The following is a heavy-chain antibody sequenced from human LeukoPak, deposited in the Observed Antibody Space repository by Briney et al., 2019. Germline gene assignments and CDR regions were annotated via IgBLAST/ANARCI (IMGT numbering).Heavy chain of an antibody. Sequence: PSETLSLTCTVSGGLVSSHYWSWIRQSPGKGLEWFGYISYSGSTNYSPSLKSRVTISVDTSKNQFSLKLTSVTAADTAVYYCARFAAVAAIYYFDYWGQGTLVTVSS. CDR1: GGLVSSHY. J-gene: IGHJ4*02. CDR2: ISYSGST. CDR3: ARFAAVAAIYYFDY. V-gene: IGHV4-59*02. D-gene: IGHD6-19*01.